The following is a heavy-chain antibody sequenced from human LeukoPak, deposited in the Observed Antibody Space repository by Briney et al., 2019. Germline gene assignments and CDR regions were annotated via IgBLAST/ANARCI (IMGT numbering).Heavy chain of an antibody. J-gene: IGHJ4*02. V-gene: IGHV4-39*01. CDR1: GGSISSSGYY. CDR2: INYSGTT. CDR3: ARVDIVIVPSANFDC. Sequence: SETLSLTCIVSGGSISSSGYYWGWIRQPPGKGLEWIGSINYSGTTYYNPSLRSRVTISVDTSKNQFSLKLSSVTAADTAVYYCARVDIVIVPSANFDCWGQGTLVTVSS. D-gene: IGHD2-2*01.